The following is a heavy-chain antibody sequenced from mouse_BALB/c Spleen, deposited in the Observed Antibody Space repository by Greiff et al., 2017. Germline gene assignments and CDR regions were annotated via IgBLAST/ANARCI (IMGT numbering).Heavy chain of an antibody. CDR2: INSDGGST. CDR1: GFTFSSYG. CDR3: AAEAGLAY. D-gene: IGHD6-2*01. Sequence: EVHLVESGAGLVQPAGSLKLSCAASGFTFSSYGLSWVRQTPDKRLELVATINSDGGSTYYPDSVTGRFTITRDSAKDTLYLQMSRLKSEDTALYYCAAEAGLAYWGQGTLVTVAA. V-gene: IGHV5-6-3*01. J-gene: IGHJ3*01.